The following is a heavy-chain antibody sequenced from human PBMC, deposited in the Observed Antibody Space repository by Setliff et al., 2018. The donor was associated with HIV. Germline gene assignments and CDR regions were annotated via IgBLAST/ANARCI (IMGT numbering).Heavy chain of an antibody. CDR3: ARTRLVGAARPYYFDY. V-gene: IGHV1-69*05. J-gene: IGHJ4*02. D-gene: IGHD6-6*01. Sequence: SVKVSCKASGGTFSSYVISWVRQAPGQGLEWMGGIIPIFGTANYAQKFQGRVTMTTDESTSTAYMELSSLRSEDTAVYYCARTRLVGAARPYYFDYWGQGTLVTVSS. CDR1: GGTFSSYV. CDR2: IIPIFGTA.